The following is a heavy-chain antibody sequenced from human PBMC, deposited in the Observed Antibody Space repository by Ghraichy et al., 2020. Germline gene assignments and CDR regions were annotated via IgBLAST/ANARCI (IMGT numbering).Heavy chain of an antibody. V-gene: IGHV3-11*01. CDR2: ISSSGSTI. CDR1: GFTFSDYY. J-gene: IGHJ6*02. Sequence: GGSLRLSCAASGFTFSDYYMSWIRQAPGKGLEWVSYISSSGSTIYYADSVKGRFTISRDNAKNSLYLQMNSLRAEDTAVYYCARGAVSMVRGEHYYYYGMDVWGQGTTVTVSS. CDR3: ARGAVSMVRGEHYYYYGMDV. D-gene: IGHD3-10*01.